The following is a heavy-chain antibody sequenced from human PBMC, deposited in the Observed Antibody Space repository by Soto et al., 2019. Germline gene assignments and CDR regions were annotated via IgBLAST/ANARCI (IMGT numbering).Heavy chain of an antibody. D-gene: IGHD6-19*01. V-gene: IGHV1-2*02. CDR3: ARVGDGSYSHFHF. CDR1: GYTFTGFY. J-gene: IGHJ4*02. Sequence: GASVKVSCKASGYTFTGFYLHWLRQAPRQGLEWMGWINPNSGGTNYAQKFQGRVTFTRDTSINTAYMELTRLGSDDTAVYFCARVGDGSYSHFHFWGQGTPVTVSS. CDR2: INPNSGGT.